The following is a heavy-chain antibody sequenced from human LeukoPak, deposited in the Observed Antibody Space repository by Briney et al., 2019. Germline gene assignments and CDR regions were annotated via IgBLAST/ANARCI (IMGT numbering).Heavy chain of an antibody. V-gene: IGHV3-21*04. D-gene: IGHD3-22*01. CDR3: AKATYYDSSGRGYYFDY. CDR2: ISSSSSYI. Sequence: GSLRLSCAASGFTFSSYSMNWVRQAPGKGLEWVSSISSSSSYIYYADSVKGRFTISRDNSKNTLYLQMNSLRAEDTAVYYCAKATYYDSSGRGYYFDYWGQGTLVTVSS. CDR1: GFTFSSYS. J-gene: IGHJ4*02.